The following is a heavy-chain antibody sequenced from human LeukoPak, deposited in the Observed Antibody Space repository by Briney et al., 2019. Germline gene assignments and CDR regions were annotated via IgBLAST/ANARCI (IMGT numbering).Heavy chain of an antibody. CDR2: INPSGGST. CDR3: ARVFGVLRYSGDY. CDR1: GYTFTSYG. Sequence: ASVKVSCKASGYTFTSYGISWVRQAPGQGLEWMGIINPSGGSTSYAQKFQGRVTMTRDTSTSTVYMELSSLRSEDTAVYYCARVFGVLRYSGDYWGQGTLVTVSS. J-gene: IGHJ4*02. V-gene: IGHV1-46*01. D-gene: IGHD3-9*01.